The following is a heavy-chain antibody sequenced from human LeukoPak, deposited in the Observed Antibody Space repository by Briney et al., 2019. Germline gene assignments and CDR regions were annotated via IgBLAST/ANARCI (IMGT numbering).Heavy chain of an antibody. J-gene: IGHJ6*02. V-gene: IGHV3-21*01. CDR3: ARALWSGPVYYGMDV. CDR2: ISSTSSYI. D-gene: IGHD3-10*01. CDR1: GFTFSNYN. Sequence: PGGSLRLSCAASGFTFSNYNFYWVRQAPGKGLEWVSSISSTSSYIYYADSMEGRFTISRDNAKNSLYLQMNSLRAEDTAVYYCARALWSGPVYYGMDVWGQGTTVTVSS.